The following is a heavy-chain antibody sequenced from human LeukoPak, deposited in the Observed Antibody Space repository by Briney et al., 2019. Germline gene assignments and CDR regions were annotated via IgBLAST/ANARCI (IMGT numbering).Heavy chain of an antibody. D-gene: IGHD1-14*01. J-gene: IGHJ3*02. CDR2: IKHDGSEI. CDR1: GFTVSSNY. Sequence: GGSLRLSCAASGFTVSSNYMSWVRQAPGKGLEWVANIKHDGSEIDYMDSLKGRFTISRDNARNSLYLQMNSLRAEDTARYYCARDSPVATYTFDIWGQGTMVTVSS. V-gene: IGHV3-7*01. CDR3: ARDSPVATYTFDI.